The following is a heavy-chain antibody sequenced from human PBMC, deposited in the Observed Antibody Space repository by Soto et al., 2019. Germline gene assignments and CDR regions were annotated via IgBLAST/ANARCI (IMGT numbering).Heavy chain of an antibody. CDR3: AGVMVRGVNWFDP. CDR1: GGSISSYY. Sequence: QVQLQESGPGLVKPSETLSLTCTVSGGSISSYYWSWIRQPPGKGLEWIGYIYYSGSTNYNPSLKSRVTISVDTSKHQFALKLSAVTAADTAVYYCAGVMVRGVNWFDPWGQGTLVTVSS. D-gene: IGHD3-10*01. J-gene: IGHJ5*02. CDR2: IYYSGST. V-gene: IGHV4-59*01.